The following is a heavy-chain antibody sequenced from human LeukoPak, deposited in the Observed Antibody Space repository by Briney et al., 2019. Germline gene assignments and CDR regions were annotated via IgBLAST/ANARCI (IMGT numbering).Heavy chain of an antibody. V-gene: IGHV4-59*02. D-gene: IGHD7-27*01. CDR2: IYYTWST. CDR3: ASRKLGNDY. J-gene: IGHJ4*02. Sequence: SETLSLTCTGSGGSVSDYYWSWVRQSPGKGLEWIGYIYYTWSTSYNPSLRSRVTISADTSKNHFSLKLSSVTAADKAVYYCASRKLGNDYWGQGHLVTVSS. CDR1: GGSVSDYY.